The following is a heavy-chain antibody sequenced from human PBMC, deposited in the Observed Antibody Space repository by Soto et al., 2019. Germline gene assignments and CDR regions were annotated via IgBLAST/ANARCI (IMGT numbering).Heavy chain of an antibody. J-gene: IGHJ6*02. D-gene: IGHD3-22*01. CDR3: ARDRFEHYYDSSGYYSYYYYGMDV. Sequence: VGSLRLSCAASGFTFSSYAMHWVRQAPGKGLEWVAVISYDGSNKYYADSVKGRFTISRDNSKNTLYLQMNSLRAEDTAVYYCARDRFEHYYDSSGYYSYYYYGMDVWGQGTTVTVSS. V-gene: IGHV3-30-3*01. CDR1: GFTFSSYA. CDR2: ISYDGSNK.